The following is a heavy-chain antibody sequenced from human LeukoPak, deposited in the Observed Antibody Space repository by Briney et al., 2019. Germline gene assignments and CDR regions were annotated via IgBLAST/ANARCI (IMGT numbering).Heavy chain of an antibody. CDR3: VRDRTSRFLDY. CDR1: GFTFRNHG. CDR2: IYYDGGNK. D-gene: IGHD1/OR15-1a*01. V-gene: IGHV3-33*01. J-gene: IGHJ4*02. Sequence: PGGSLRLSCAASGFTFRNHGMHWVRQASGKGLEWVAVIYYDGGNKYYADSMKGRFTISRDNSKNMLWLQMNSLRAEDTAVYYCVRDRTSRFLDYWGQGTLVTVSS.